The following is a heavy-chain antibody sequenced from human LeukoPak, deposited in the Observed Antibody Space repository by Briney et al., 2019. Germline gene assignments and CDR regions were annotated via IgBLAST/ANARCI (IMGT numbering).Heavy chain of an antibody. CDR3: ARSYWCSNSCYGGWNDY. Sequence: GGSLRLSCAASGFTFSSYSMNWVRQAPGKGLEWVSYISSSSSTIYYADSVKGRFTISRDNAKNSLYLQMNSLRAEDTAVYYCARSYWCSNSCYGGWNDYWGQGTLVTVSS. D-gene: IGHD2-2*01. V-gene: IGHV3-48*04. CDR1: GFTFSSYS. J-gene: IGHJ4*02. CDR2: ISSSSSTI.